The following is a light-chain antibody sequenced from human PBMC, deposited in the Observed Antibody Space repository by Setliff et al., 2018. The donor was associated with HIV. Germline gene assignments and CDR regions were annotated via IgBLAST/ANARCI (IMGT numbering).Light chain of an antibody. V-gene: IGLV2-11*01. CDR1: SSDVGGYKY. Sequence: QSVLTQPRSVSGSLGQSVTISCTGTSSDVGGYKYVSWYQQHPGKAPKFMIYDVNKRPSGVPDRFSGSKSGNTASLTISGLQAEDEAAYYCCSYAGVYTYVFGSGTKATVL. CDR3: CSYAGVYTYV. J-gene: IGLJ1*01. CDR2: DVN.